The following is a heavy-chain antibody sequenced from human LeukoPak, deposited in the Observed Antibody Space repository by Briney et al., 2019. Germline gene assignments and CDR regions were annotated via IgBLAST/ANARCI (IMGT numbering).Heavy chain of an antibody. V-gene: IGHV4-39*01. J-gene: IGHJ4*02. D-gene: IGHD2-15*01. CDR2: FYYNGSP. Sequence: SETLSLTCSVSGGSITSSDFWWGWIRQPPGKGLEWITNFYYNGSPYYNPSLEGRVTISVDASKNQFSLKLSSVTAADTAMYYCARRGQSTALSFDYWGQGTLVTVSS. CDR1: GGSITSSDFW. CDR3: ARRGQSTALSFDY.